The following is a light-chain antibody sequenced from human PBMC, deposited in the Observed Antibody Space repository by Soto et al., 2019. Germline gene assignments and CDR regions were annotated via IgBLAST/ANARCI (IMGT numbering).Light chain of an antibody. V-gene: IGKV1-9*01. J-gene: IGKJ4*01. CDR3: QQLDRYPFT. Sequence: DIQLTQSPSFLSASVGDRITITCRASHDIRSYLAWYQQKPAKAPKLLIYGASTLQSGVPSRFSGSGSGTEFTLTISSLQPEDFASYDCQQLDRYPFTFGGGTKVEI. CDR1: HDIRSY. CDR2: GAS.